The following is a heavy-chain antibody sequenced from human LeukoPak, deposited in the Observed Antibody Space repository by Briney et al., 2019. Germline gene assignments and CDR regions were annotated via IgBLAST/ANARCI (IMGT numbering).Heavy chain of an antibody. CDR2: ISGSGGSA. J-gene: IGHJ4*02. CDR3: AKDPMATIPMYYFDY. V-gene: IGHV3-23*01. Sequence: GGSLRLSCAASGFTFSSYGMSWVRQAPGKGLEWVSAISGSGGSAYYADSVKGRFTISRDNSKNTLYLQMNSLRAEDTAVYYCAKDPMATIPMYYFDYWGQGTLVTVSS. CDR1: GFTFSSYG. D-gene: IGHD5-24*01.